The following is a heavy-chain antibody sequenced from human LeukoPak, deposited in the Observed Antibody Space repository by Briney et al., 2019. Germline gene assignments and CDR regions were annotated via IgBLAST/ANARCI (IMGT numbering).Heavy chain of an antibody. V-gene: IGHV4-59*01. J-gene: IGHJ4*02. CDR3: ARFTNCGGDCYWLDY. CDR1: GGSISGYY. Sequence: SQTLSFTCTVSGGSISGYYWSWIRQPPGKGLEWNGNIYYTGRTNYSPSLKSRVSMSVDTSKNQFSLWLSSLTAADTAFFYCARFTNCGGDCYWLDYWGQGTLVTVSS. D-gene: IGHD2-21*02. CDR2: IYYTGRT.